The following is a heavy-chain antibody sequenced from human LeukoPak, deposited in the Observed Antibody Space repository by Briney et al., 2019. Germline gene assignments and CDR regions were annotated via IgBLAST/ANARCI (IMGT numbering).Heavy chain of an antibody. J-gene: IGHJ3*02. CDR3: ARDLAGPPQEAFDI. CDR1: GFNFSSYW. V-gene: IGHV3-7*01. Sequence: GGSLRLSCAASGFNFSSYWMSWVRQAPGKGLEWVANIKQDGSEKYYVDSVKGRFTISRDNAENSLYLQMTSLRAEDTAVYYCARDLAGPPQEAFDIWGQGTMVTVSS. CDR2: IKQDGSEK.